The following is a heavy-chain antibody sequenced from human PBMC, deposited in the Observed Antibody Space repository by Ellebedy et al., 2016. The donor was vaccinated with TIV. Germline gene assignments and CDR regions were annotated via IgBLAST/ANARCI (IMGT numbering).Heavy chain of an antibody. J-gene: IGHJ4*02. D-gene: IGHD1-26*01. CDR2: ITPILAIA. CDR3: ARETSGFDY. CDR1: GGTFSSYS. V-gene: IGHV1-69*04. Sequence: AASVKVPCKASGGTFSSYSVSWVRQAPGQGLEWMGRITPILAIANYAQKFQGRVTIIADKSTSTAYMELSSLRSEDTAVYYCARETSGFDYWGQGTLVTVSS.